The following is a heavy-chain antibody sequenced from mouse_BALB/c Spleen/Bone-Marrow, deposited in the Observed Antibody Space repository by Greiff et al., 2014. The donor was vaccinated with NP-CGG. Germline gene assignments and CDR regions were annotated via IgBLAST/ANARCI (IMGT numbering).Heavy chain of an antibody. Sequence: QVQLQQSGAELVRPGASVKLSCKASGYTFTTYWIHWVKQRPGQGLEWIGNIYPSDSYTNYNQKFKDKATLTVDKPSSTAYMQLSSPTSEDSAVYYCTRWDGNYLYWYFDVWGAGTTVTVSS. CDR2: IYPSDSYT. CDR1: GYTFTTYW. J-gene: IGHJ1*01. CDR3: TRWDGNYLYWYFDV. V-gene: IGHV1-69*02. D-gene: IGHD2-1*01.